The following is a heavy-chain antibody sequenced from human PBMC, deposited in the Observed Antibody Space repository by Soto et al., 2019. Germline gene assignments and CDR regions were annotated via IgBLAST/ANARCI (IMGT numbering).Heavy chain of an antibody. CDR2: IIPIFSTV. Sequence: QFQLVQSGAEVKKPGSSVKVSCKASGGTFSGFAINWVRQAPGQGLEWMGGIIPIFSTVNYAQKFQGRVTITAVESTSIAYMELSSLRSEDTAVYYCARSTIAVPGTDYYYYGMDVWGQGTTVTVSS. D-gene: IGHD6-19*01. CDR1: GGTFSGFA. V-gene: IGHV1-69*12. J-gene: IGHJ6*02. CDR3: ARSTIAVPGTDYYYYGMDV.